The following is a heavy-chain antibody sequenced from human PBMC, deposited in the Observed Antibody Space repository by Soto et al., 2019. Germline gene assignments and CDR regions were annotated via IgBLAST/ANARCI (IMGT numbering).Heavy chain of an antibody. J-gene: IGHJ6*02. V-gene: IGHV1-2*04. Sequence: XSGKLSCKAAVYTFTGYYMHWVRHAPGQGLEWMGWINPNSGGTNYAQKFQGWVTMTRDTSISTAYMELSRLRSDDTAVYYCERVGSRYYYGMDVWGQGTTVTVSS. CDR2: INPNSGGT. CDR1: VYTFTGYY. D-gene: IGHD2-15*01. CDR3: ERVGSRYYYGMDV.